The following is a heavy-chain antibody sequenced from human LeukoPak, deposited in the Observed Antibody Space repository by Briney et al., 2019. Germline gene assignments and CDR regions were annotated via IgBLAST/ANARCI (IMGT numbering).Heavy chain of an antibody. CDR3: ARHHITMIVVAKGMAFDI. J-gene: IGHJ3*02. Sequence: SETLSLTCAVSGYSISSGYYWGWIRQPPGKGLEWIGSIYHSGSTYYNPSLKSRVTISVDTSKNQFSLKLSSVTAADTAVYYCARHHITMIVVAKGMAFDIWGQGTMVTVSS. D-gene: IGHD3-22*01. V-gene: IGHV4-38-2*01. CDR1: GYSISSGYY. CDR2: IYHSGST.